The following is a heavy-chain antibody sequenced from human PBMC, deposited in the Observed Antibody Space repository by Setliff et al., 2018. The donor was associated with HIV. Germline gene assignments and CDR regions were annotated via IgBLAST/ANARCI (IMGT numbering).Heavy chain of an antibody. J-gene: IGHJ4*02. V-gene: IGHV1-69*08. CDR1: GGTFSNYP. CDR2: ISPALGTA. CDR3: ARDAGYSGYVLDY. Sequence: SVTVSCKASGGTFSNYPISWVRLAPGQGLEWMGKISPALGTADCAQKFQGRVTITADQSTRTVYMELSSLRSEDTAVYYCARDAGYSGYVLDYWGQGTGVTVSS. D-gene: IGHD5-12*01.